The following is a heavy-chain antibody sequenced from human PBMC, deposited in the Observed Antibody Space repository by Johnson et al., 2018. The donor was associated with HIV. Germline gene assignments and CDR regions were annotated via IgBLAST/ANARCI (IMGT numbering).Heavy chain of an antibody. V-gene: IGHV3-20*04. D-gene: IGHD2-8*02. CDR3: ARTGVLGAFDI. J-gene: IGHJ3*02. CDR2: INSDGSST. CDR1: GFTFDDYG. Sequence: QLVESGGGVVRPGGSLRLSCAASGFTFDDYGMSWVRQAPGKGLVWVSRINSDGSSTNYADSVKGRFTISRDNAKNTLYLQMNSLRAGDTAVYYCARTGVLGAFDIWGQGTMVTVSS.